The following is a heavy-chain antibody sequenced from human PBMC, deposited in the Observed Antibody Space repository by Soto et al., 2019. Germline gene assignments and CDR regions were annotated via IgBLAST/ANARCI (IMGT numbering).Heavy chain of an antibody. D-gene: IGHD1-1*01. Sequence: KELEWVAVISYDGSNKYYADSVKGRFTISRDNSMNTLYLQMNSLRAEDTAVYYCAKVFFFQAEDGIRGTVPVSAFLLNRSSDL. CDR3: AKVFFFQAEDGIRGTVPVSAFLLNRSSDL. V-gene: IGHV3-30*18. J-gene: IGHJ2*01. CDR2: ISYDGSNK.